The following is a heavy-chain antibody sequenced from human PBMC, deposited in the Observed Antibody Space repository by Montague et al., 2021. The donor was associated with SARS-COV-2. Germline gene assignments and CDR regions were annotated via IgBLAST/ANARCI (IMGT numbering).Heavy chain of an antibody. CDR2: FYYNGIT. CDR1: GGPFSSTSFY. Sequence: SETLSLTCSVSGGPFSSTSFYWGWIRQSPGKGLEWVANFYYNGITYYNPSLKSRVTLSVDPSTNQFFLKLTSVTAADTAVYYCASPRPGSPNNWFDTWGQGILVTVSS. CDR3: ASPRPGSPNNWFDT. V-gene: IGHV4-39*01. J-gene: IGHJ5*02. D-gene: IGHD6-6*01.